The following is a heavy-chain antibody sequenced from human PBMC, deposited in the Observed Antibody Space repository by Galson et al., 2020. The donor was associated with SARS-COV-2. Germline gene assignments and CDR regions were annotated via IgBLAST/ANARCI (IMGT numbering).Heavy chain of an antibody. Sequence: ASETLSLTCAVSGGSISSSNWWSWVRQPPGKGLEWIGEIYHSGSTNYNPSLKSRVTISVDKSKNQFSLKLSSVTAADTAVYYCARDGRGYYDSSGYYYPYWGQGTLVTVSS. CDR3: ARDGRGYYDSSGYYYPY. V-gene: IGHV4-4*02. D-gene: IGHD3-22*01. CDR2: IYHSGST. J-gene: IGHJ4*02. CDR1: GGSISSSNW.